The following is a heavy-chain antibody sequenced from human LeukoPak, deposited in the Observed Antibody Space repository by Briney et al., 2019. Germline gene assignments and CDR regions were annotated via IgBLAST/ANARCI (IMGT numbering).Heavy chain of an antibody. V-gene: IGHV3-48*03. CDR2: LSSSGSAF. J-gene: IGHJ3*02. Sequence: GGSLRLSCADSGFTFRSYEMNWVRQAPGKGLEWVAYLSSSGSAFSYADSVKGRFTISRDNAKNSLYLQMNSLRAEDTAVYYCARDGGIAVAGSPNAFDIWGQGTMVTVSS. CDR3: ARDGGIAVAGSPNAFDI. CDR1: GFTFRSYE. D-gene: IGHD6-19*01.